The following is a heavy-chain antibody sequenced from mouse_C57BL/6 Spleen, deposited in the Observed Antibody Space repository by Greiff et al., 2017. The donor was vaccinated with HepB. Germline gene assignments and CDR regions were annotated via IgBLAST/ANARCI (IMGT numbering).Heavy chain of an antibody. Sequence: DVKLQESGGGLVQPGGSIKLSCVASGFTFSNYWMNWVRQSPEKGLEWVAQIRLKSDNYATHYAECVKGRFTISRDDSKSSVYLQMNNLSAEDTGIYYFTAILLRWEWCAYWGQGTLVTVSA. J-gene: IGHJ3*01. CDR3: TAILLRWEWCAY. V-gene: IGHV6-3*01. CDR1: GFTFSNYW. D-gene: IGHD1-1*01. CDR2: IRLKSDNYAT.